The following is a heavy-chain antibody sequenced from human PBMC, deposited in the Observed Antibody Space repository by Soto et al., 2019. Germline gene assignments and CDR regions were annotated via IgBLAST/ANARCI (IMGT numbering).Heavy chain of an antibody. Sequence: EVQLLESGGGLVQPGGSLRLSCAASGFTFSSYAMSWVRQAPGKGLEWVSAISGSGGSTYYADSVKGRFTISRDNSKYTLYLQMNSLRAADTAVYYCAKENGYSSSWFECDYWGQGTLVTVSS. D-gene: IGHD6-13*01. CDR2: ISGSGGST. CDR1: GFTFSSYA. V-gene: IGHV3-23*01. J-gene: IGHJ4*02. CDR3: AKENGYSSSWFECDY.